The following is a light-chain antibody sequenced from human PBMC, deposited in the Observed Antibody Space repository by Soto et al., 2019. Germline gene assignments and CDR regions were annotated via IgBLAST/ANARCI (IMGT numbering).Light chain of an antibody. Sequence: EVVLPQSPGTLSLSPGERATLSCRASESVSSSFLTWYQQKPGQAPRLLIYDAANSATAIPARFSGSGSGTDFTLTISSLEPEDFAVYYCQQRINWPPITFGQGTRLEI. J-gene: IGKJ5*01. CDR1: ESVSSSF. CDR2: DAA. V-gene: IGKV3D-20*02. CDR3: QQRINWPPIT.